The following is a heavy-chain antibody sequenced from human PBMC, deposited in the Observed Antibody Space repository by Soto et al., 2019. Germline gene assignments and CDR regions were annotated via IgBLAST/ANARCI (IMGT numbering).Heavy chain of an antibody. CDR1: GFTFSYYT. CDR2: ISSDGYTT. Sequence: EVQLVESGGGLVQPGGSLRLSCAASGFTFSYYTMHWVRQAPGKRLEYVAAISSDGYTTYYADSVKGRFTISRDNSKNTRYLQMGSLRGDDMGVYYCARADVVTTIFTKHYFYDYWGQGTLVTVSS. J-gene: IGHJ4*02. D-gene: IGHD5-12*01. CDR3: ARADVVTTIFTKHYFYDY. V-gene: IGHV3-64*07.